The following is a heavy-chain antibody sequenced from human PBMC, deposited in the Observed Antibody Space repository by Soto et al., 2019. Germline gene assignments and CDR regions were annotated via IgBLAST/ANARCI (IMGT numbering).Heavy chain of an antibody. CDR3: TTHLNYYDSSGYYILYYYYGIDV. J-gene: IGHJ6*02. V-gene: IGHV3-15*07. D-gene: IGHD3-22*01. Sequence: GGSLRLSCAAPGFTFSNAWMNWVRQAPGKGLEWVGRIKSKTDGGTTDYAAPVKGRFTISRDDSKNTLYLQMNSLKTEDTAVYYCTTHLNYYDSSGYYILYYYYGIDVWGQGTTVTVSS. CDR1: GFTFSNAW. CDR2: IKSKTDGGTT.